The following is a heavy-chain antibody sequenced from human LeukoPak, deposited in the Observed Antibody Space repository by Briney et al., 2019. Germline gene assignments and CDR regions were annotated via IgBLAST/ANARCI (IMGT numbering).Heavy chain of an antibody. CDR2: INQDGTEK. V-gene: IGHV3-7*01. D-gene: IGHD3-22*01. Sequence: GGSLRLSCAASGFTFSSYWMSWVRQAPGEGLEWVAKINQDGTEKAYVDSVRGRFTISRDNAKNSLFLQMNSLRAEDTAVYYCAREFDYYDSSGSADYWGQGTLVTVSS. CDR1: GFTFSSYW. J-gene: IGHJ4*02. CDR3: AREFDYYDSSGSADY.